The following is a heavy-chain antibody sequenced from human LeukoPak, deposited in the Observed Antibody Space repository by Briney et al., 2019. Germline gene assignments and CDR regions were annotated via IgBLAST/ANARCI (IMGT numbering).Heavy chain of an antibody. J-gene: IGHJ4*02. CDR3: AKDRIHTVTYGHY. CDR2: ISGSGGST. CDR1: GFTFSSYA. D-gene: IGHD4-17*01. V-gene: IGHV3-23*01. Sequence: PGGSLGLSCAASGFTFSSYAMSWVRQAPGKGLEWVSAISGSGGSTYYADSVKGRFTISRDNSKNTLYLQMNSLRAEDTAVYYCAKDRIHTVTYGHYWGQGTLVTVSS.